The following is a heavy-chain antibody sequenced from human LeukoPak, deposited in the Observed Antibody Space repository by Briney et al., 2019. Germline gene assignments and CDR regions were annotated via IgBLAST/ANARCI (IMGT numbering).Heavy chain of an antibody. J-gene: IGHJ3*02. CDR2: ISGSGGST. V-gene: IGHV3-23*01. CDR3: AKDPLYNWNDGDAFDI. CDR1: GGSISSSPHY. D-gene: IGHD1-20*01. Sequence: PSETLSLTCTVSGGSISSSPHYWGWIRQPPGTGLEWVSAISGSGGSTYYADSVKGRFTISRDNSKNTLYLQMNSLRAEDTAVYYCAKDPLYNWNDGDAFDIWGQGTMVTVSS.